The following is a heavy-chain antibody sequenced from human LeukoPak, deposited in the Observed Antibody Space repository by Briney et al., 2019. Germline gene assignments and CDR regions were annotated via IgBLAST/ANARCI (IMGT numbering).Heavy chain of an antibody. J-gene: IGHJ3*02. CDR3: ARDVGASAPDAFDI. V-gene: IGHV3-7*01. Sequence: DSVEGRFTISRDNAKNSLYLQMNSLRAEDTDVYYCARDVGASAPDAFDIWGQGTMVTVSS. D-gene: IGHD1-26*01.